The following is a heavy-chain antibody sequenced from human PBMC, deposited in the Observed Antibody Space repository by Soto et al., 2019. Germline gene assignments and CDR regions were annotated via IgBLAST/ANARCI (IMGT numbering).Heavy chain of an antibody. D-gene: IGHD4-4*01. CDR3: ARDGYSRYAFDI. CDR1: GASITSTY. J-gene: IGHJ3*02. CDR2: IYYSGST. Sequence: SETLYLTCAVPGASITSTYCCWIRQHPEKGRDWIGYIYYSGSTNYNPSLKSRVTISGDTSKNQFSLKLSFVTAADTAVYYCARDGYSRYAFDIWGQGTMVT. V-gene: IGHV4-59*12.